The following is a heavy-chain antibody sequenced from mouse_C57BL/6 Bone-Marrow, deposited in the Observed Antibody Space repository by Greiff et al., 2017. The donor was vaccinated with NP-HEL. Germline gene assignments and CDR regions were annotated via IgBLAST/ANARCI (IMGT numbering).Heavy chain of an antibody. CDR1: GFSLTSYG. V-gene: IGHV2-6-1*01. CDR3: ARQSLGYYGSPWFAY. CDR2: IWSDGST. Sequence: QVQLKESGPGLVAPSQSLSITCTVSGFSLTSYGVHWVRQPPGKGLEWLVVIWSDGSTTYNSALKSRLSISKDNSKSQVFLKMNSLQTDDTAMYYCARQSLGYYGSPWFAYWGQGTLVTVSA. D-gene: IGHD1-1*01. J-gene: IGHJ3*01.